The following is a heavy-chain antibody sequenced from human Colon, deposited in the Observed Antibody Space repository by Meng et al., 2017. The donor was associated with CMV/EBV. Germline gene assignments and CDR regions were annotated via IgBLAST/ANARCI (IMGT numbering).Heavy chain of an antibody. CDR2: ISWNSGSI. D-gene: IGHD3-3*01. CDR1: GFTFDDYA. V-gene: IGHV3-9*01. Sequence: GGSLRLSCAASGFTFDDYAMHWVRQAPGKGLEWVSGISWNSGSIGYADSVKGRFTISRDNAKNTLYLQMNSLRAEDTAVYYCARGRLSYDFWSDSYYYYGMDVWGQGTTVTVSS. J-gene: IGHJ6*02. CDR3: ARGRLSYDFWSDSYYYYGMDV.